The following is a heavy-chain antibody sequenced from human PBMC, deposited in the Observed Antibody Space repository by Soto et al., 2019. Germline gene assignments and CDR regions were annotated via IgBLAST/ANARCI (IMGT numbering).Heavy chain of an antibody. Sequence: SETLSLTCTVSGGSISSYYWSWIRQPPGKGLEWIGYIYYSGSTNYNPSLKSRVTISVDTSKNQFSLKLSSVTAADTAVYYCARYGPAARLDYWGQGILVTVSS. J-gene: IGHJ4*02. V-gene: IGHV4-59*01. CDR3: ARYGPAARLDY. D-gene: IGHD6-6*01. CDR2: IYYSGST. CDR1: GGSISSYY.